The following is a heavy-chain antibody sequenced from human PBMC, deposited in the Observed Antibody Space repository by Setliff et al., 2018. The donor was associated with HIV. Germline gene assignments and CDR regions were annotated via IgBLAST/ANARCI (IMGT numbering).Heavy chain of an antibody. CDR1: GYTFTDYY. Sequence: ASVKVSCKASGYTFTDYYIHWVRQAPGQGLEWMGWINPNSGGTKYGQKFQGRVTMTRDTSISTAYMELSGLRSDDTAMYYCARQLSNSLDHWGQGTLVTVSS. D-gene: IGHD7-27*01. CDR2: INPNSGGT. V-gene: IGHV1-2*02. J-gene: IGHJ4*02. CDR3: ARQLSNSLDH.